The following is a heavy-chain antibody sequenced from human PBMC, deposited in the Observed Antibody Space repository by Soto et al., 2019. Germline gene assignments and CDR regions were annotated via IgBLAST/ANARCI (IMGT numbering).Heavy chain of an antibody. Sequence: QVQLVQSGAEVKKPGASVKVSCKASGYTFTSYAITWVRQAPGQGLEWVGWISAYNGTTNSAQKLQGRVTMTTDTSTSTAYLELRSLRSDDTAVYYCARELGAGLVDYWGQGTLVTGSS. J-gene: IGHJ4*02. V-gene: IGHV1-18*01. D-gene: IGHD6-19*01. CDR2: ISAYNGTT. CDR1: GYTFTSYA. CDR3: ARELGAGLVDY.